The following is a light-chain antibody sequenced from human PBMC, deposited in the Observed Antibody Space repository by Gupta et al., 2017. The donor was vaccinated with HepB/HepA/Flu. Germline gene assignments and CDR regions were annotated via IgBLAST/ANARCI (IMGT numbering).Light chain of an antibody. V-gene: IGKV1-39*01. CDR1: QSISSY. J-gene: IGKJ2*01. Sequence: QMTKSPSSLSASVGDRVTITCRASQSISSYLNWYQQKPGKAPKLLIYAASSLQSGVPSRFSGSGSGTDFTLTTSSLQSEDFATYYCQQGDSSPRTFGQGTKVEIK. CDR3: QQGDSSPRT. CDR2: AAS.